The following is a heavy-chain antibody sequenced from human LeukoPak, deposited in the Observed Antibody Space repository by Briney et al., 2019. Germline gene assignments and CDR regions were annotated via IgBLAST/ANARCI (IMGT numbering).Heavy chain of an antibody. D-gene: IGHD6-19*01. CDR3: ARSTVVRQWLALAKLKGSWFDP. CDR2: INPNSGGT. Sequence: ASVKVSCKASGYTFTGYYMHWVRQAPGQGLEWMGWINPNSGGTNYAQKFQGRVTMTRDTSISTAYMELSRLRPDDTAVYYCARSTVVRQWLALAKLKGSWFDPWGQGTLVTVSS. CDR1: GYTFTGYY. J-gene: IGHJ5*02. V-gene: IGHV1-2*02.